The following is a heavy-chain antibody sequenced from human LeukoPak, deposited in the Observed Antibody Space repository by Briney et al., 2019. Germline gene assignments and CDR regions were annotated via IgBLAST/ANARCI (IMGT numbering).Heavy chain of an antibody. CDR2: IYPGDSDT. Sequence: GESLKISCKGSGYSFTSYWIGWVRQMPGKGLEWVGIIYPGDSDTRYSPSFQGQVTISADKSISTAYLQWSSLKASDTAMYYCASSVGGAAAGTYYFDYWGQGTLVTVSS. CDR1: GYSFTSYW. V-gene: IGHV5-51*01. CDR3: ASSVGGAAAGTYYFDY. J-gene: IGHJ4*02. D-gene: IGHD6-13*01.